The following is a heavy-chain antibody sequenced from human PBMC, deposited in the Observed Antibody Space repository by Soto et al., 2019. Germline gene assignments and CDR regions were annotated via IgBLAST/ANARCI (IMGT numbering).Heavy chain of an antibody. V-gene: IGHV4-39*01. CDR3: APLSVSLSGPYGIHV. J-gene: IGHJ6*02. Sequence: SETLSLTCSVSGYSVTSSDYYWAWIGQPPGKGLEWIGSMFYSGITYYNPSLRSRVTLSVDTSKNQFSVMLNSVTAADTAVYYCAPLSVSLSGPYGIHVWGQGTTVTVSS. CDR2: MFYSGIT. CDR1: GYSVTSSDYY. D-gene: IGHD2-15*01.